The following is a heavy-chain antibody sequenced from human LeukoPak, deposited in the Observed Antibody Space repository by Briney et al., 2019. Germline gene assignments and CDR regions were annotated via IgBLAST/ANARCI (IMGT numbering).Heavy chain of an antibody. V-gene: IGHV3-43*01. CDR3: AKDKYSSSSLFDY. Sequence: PGGSLRLSCAASVFTFDEYTMHWVRHAPGKGLEWVSLISWDGGSTYYADSVKGRFTISRDNIKNSLYLQMNSLRTEDTALYYCAKDKYSSSSLFDYWGQGTLVTVSS. CDR1: VFTFDEYT. D-gene: IGHD6-6*01. CDR2: ISWDGGST. J-gene: IGHJ4*02.